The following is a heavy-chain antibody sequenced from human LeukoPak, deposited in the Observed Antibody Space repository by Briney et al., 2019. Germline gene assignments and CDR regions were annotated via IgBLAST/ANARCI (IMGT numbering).Heavy chain of an antibody. D-gene: IGHD1-26*01. Sequence: PGGSLRLSCAASGFTFDTYAMHWVRQGPGKGLEWVSGISWNSATIVYADSVKGRFTISRDNAKNLLYLQMNSLRSEDTALYYCARDGRELRTGEPWLDHWGQGTLVSVSS. J-gene: IGHJ4*02. V-gene: IGHV3-9*01. CDR1: GFTFDTYA. CDR3: ARDGRELRTGEPWLDH. CDR2: ISWNSATI.